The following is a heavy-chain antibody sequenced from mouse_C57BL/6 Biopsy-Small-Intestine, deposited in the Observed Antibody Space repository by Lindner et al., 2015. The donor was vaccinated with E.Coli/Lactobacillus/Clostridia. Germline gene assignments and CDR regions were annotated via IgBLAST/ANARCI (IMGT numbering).Heavy chain of an antibody. J-gene: IGHJ4*01. CDR3: ARGEYSSSSIDY. Sequence: SVKVSCKTSGYTFTAYYMHWVRQAPGQGLEWMGIINPSGSTSYAQKFQGRVTMTRDTSTGTVYMKLNSLRSEDTAVYYCARGEYSSSSIDYWGQGTLVTVSS. CDR2: INPSGST. CDR1: GYTFTAYY. D-gene: IGHD6-2*01. V-gene: IGHV1-53*01.